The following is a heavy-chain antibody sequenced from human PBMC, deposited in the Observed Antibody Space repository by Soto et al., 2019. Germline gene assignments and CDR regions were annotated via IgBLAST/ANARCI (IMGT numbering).Heavy chain of an antibody. D-gene: IGHD6-19*01. V-gene: IGHV4-34*01. CDR3: ARDGEQWLSGLFDY. CDR2: INHRANT. Sequence: SETLSLTCAVYGGSFSGHSWSWIRQPPGKGLEWIGEINHRANTNYSPSLKSRVIISVDTSKNQFSLKVSSVTAADTAVYYCARDGEQWLSGLFDYWGQGTLVTVSS. CDR1: GGSFSGHS. J-gene: IGHJ4*02.